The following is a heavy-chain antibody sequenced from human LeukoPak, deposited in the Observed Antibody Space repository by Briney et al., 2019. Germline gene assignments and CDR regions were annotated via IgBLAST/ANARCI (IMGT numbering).Heavy chain of an antibody. CDR2: IIPILGIA. Sequence: SVKVSCKASGGTFSSYTISWVRQAPGQGLECMGRIIPILGIANYAQKFQGRVTITADKSPRTAYMELSSPRSEATAVYYCARATTVTWFDPWGQGTLVTVSS. J-gene: IGHJ5*02. V-gene: IGHV1-69*02. CDR1: GGTFSSYT. CDR3: ARATTVTWFDP. D-gene: IGHD4-17*01.